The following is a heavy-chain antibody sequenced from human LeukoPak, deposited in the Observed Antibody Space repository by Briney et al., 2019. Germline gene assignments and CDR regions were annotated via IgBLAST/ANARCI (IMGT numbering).Heavy chain of an antibody. J-gene: IGHJ4*02. CDR2: ISGSGGST. Sequence: PGGSLRLSCAASGFTFSSYWRSWVRQAPGKGLEWVSAISGSGGSTYYADSVKGRFTISRDNSKNTLYLQMNSLRAEDTAVYYCAKEGSKGTWEFDYWGQGTLVTVSS. CDR3: AKEGSKGTWEFDY. CDR1: GFTFSSYW. D-gene: IGHD4-11*01. V-gene: IGHV3-23*01.